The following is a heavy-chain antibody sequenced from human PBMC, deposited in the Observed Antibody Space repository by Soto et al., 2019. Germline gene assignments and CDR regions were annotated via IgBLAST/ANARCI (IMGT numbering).Heavy chain of an antibody. Sequence: SETLSLTCTVSGGSISSSSYYWGWIRQPPGKGLEWIGSIYYSGSTYYNPSLKSRVTISVDTSKNQLSLKLSSVTAADTAVYYCARLLFFFLSGSSNFFVVWCQGTLVTVFS. CDR2: IYYSGST. V-gene: IGHV4-39*01. J-gene: IGHJ1*01. D-gene: IGHD3-3*01. CDR3: ARLLFFFLSGSSNFFVV. CDR1: GGSISSSSYY.